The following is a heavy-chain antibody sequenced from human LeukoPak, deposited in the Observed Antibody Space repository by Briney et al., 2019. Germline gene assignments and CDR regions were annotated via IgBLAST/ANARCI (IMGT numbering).Heavy chain of an antibody. D-gene: IGHD3-10*01. J-gene: IGHJ4*02. CDR1: GFTFSSYD. CDR2: IKSTGGSI. Sequence: SGGSLRLSCAASGFTFSSYDMSWVRQAPGKGLEWLSYIKSTGGSIYYADSVKGRFTISRDNAKNSLYLQMNSLRAEDTAVYYCAREDASGSLFDYWGQGTLVTVSS. V-gene: IGHV3-48*03. CDR3: AREDASGSLFDY.